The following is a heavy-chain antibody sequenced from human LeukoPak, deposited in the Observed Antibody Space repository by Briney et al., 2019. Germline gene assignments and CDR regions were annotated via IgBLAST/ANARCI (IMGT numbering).Heavy chain of an antibody. D-gene: IGHD6-19*01. V-gene: IGHV3-43*02. Sequence: GGSLRLSCAASGFTFDDYAMHWVRQAPGKGLEWVSLISGDGGSTYYADSVKGRFTISRDNSKNSLYLQMNSLRTEDTALYYCAKEYSSGWYGHYYYGMDVWGQGTTVTVSS. J-gene: IGHJ6*02. CDR3: AKEYSSGWYGHYYYGMDV. CDR2: ISGDGGST. CDR1: GFTFDDYA.